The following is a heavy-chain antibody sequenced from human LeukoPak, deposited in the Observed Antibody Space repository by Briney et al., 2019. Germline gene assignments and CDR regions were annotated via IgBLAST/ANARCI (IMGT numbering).Heavy chain of an antibody. CDR2: ISGSGGGT. CDR1: GFTFRSYA. Sequence: GGSLRLSCAASGFTFRSYAMNWVRQAPGKGLEWVSGISGSGGGTYYADSVKGRFTISRDNSKNTLYLQMNSLRAEDTAVYYCARVGDSSGYYPFDYWGQGTLVTVSS. D-gene: IGHD3-22*01. J-gene: IGHJ4*02. CDR3: ARVGDSSGYYPFDY. V-gene: IGHV3-23*01.